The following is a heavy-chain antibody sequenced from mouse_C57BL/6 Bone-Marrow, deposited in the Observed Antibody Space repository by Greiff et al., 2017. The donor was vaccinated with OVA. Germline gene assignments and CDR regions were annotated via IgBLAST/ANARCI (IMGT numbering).Heavy chain of an antibody. CDR3: ATSQAWFAY. CDR1: GFTFSDYG. J-gene: IGHJ3*01. Sequence: EVQGVESGGGLVQPGGSLKLSCAASGFTFSDYGMAWVRQAPRKGPEWVAFISNLAYSIYYADTVTGRFTISRENAKNTLYLEMSSLRSEDTAMYYCATSQAWFAYWGQGTLVTVSA. D-gene: IGHD3-1*01. V-gene: IGHV5-15*01. CDR2: ISNLAYSI.